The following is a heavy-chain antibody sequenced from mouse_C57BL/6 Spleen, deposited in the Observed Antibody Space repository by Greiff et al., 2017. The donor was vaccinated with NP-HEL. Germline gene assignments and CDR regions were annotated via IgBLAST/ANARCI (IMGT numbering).Heavy chain of an antibody. CDR1: GFSLTSYG. Sequence: QVQLKQSGPGLVQPSQSLSITCTVSGFSLTSYGVHWVRQSPGKGLEWLGVIWSGGSTDYNAAFISRLSISKDNSKSQVFFKMNSLQADDTAIYYCARNGRYYGSSYNYAMDYWGQGTSVTVSS. J-gene: IGHJ4*01. CDR3: ARNGRYYGSSYNYAMDY. D-gene: IGHD1-1*01. V-gene: IGHV2-2*01. CDR2: IWSGGST.